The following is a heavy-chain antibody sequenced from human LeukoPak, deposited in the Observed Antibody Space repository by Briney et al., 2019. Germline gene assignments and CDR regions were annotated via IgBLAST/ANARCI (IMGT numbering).Heavy chain of an antibody. CDR3: ATNRVGTYDRPFDI. J-gene: IGHJ3*02. D-gene: IGHD1-26*01. CDR2: IHYTGTT. V-gene: IGHV4-59*08. Sequence: LETLSLTCIVSGGSINSHYWSWIRQPPGKGLEWIGDIHYTGTTKYNPSVKSRVTISIDTSKNQFSLELSSVTATDTAVYFCATNRVGTYDRPFDIWGQGTMVTVSS. CDR1: GGSINSHY.